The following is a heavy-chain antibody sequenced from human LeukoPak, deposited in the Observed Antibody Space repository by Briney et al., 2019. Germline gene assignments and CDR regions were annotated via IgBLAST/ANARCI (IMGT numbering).Heavy chain of an antibody. J-gene: IGHJ3*02. V-gene: IGHV3-21*01. CDR2: ISSSSSYI. Sequence: GGSLRLSCAASGFTFSSYAMSWVRQAPGKGLEWVSSISSSSSYIYYADSVKGRFTISRDNAKNSLYLQMNSLRAEDTAVYYCARLVSGLSVVTPLDAFDIWGQGTMVTVSS. CDR3: ARLVSGLSVVTPLDAFDI. CDR1: GFTFSSYA. D-gene: IGHD4-23*01.